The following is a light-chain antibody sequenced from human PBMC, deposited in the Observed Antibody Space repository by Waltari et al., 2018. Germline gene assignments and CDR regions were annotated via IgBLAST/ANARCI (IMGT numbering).Light chain of an antibody. Sequence: QSVLTQPPSASGTPGQRVTISCSGSSSNIGSNSVYWYQQLPGTAPTLLIYRNNARPSGVPDRFSGSKSGTSASLAISGLRSEEEADYYCAAWDDSLSGRVFGGGTKLTVL. CDR3: AAWDDSLSGRV. V-gene: IGLV1-47*01. CDR2: RNN. CDR1: SSNIGSNS. J-gene: IGLJ3*02.